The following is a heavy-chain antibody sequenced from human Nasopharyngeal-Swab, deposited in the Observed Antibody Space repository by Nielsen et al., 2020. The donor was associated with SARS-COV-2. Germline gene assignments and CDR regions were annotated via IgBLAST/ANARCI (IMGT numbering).Heavy chain of an antibody. Sequence: VRQMPRKGLEWMGCMNPGSGFKDYAQNFQGRVTMTWNTSISTAYMEISSLRSEDTAVYYCARWEKGDYWGQGTLVTVSS. D-gene: IGHD1-26*01. CDR2: MNPGSGFK. CDR3: ARWEKGDY. J-gene: IGHJ4*02. V-gene: IGHV1-8*01.